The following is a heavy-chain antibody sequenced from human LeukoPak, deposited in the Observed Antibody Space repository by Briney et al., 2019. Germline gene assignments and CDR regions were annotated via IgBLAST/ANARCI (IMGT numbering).Heavy chain of an antibody. Sequence: ASVKVSCKASGYTFTSYGISWVRQAPGQGLEWMGWISAYNGNTNYAQKLQGRVTMTADTSTSTAYMGLRSLRSDDTAVYYCARAGYGDYNSDYDYGMNVWGQGTTVTVSS. D-gene: IGHD4-17*01. CDR1: GYTFTSYG. CDR2: ISAYNGNT. V-gene: IGHV1-18*01. CDR3: ARAGYGDYNSDYDYGMNV. J-gene: IGHJ6*02.